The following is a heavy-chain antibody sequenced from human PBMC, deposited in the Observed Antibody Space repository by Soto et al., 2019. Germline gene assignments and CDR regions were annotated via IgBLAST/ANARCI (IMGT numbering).Heavy chain of an antibody. CDR2: ISAYNGNT. D-gene: IGHD2-2*02. Sequence: ASVKVSCKASGYTFTSYGISWVRQAPGQGLEWMGWISAYNGNTNYAQKLQGRVTMTTDTSTSTAYMELRSLRSEDTAVYYCARPIIGNQLLYAPFDYWGQGTLVTVSS. V-gene: IGHV1-18*04. CDR1: GYTFTSYG. CDR3: ARPIIGNQLLYAPFDY. J-gene: IGHJ4*02.